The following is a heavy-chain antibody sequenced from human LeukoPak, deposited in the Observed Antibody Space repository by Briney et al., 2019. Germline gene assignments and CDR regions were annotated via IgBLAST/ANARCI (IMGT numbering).Heavy chain of an antibody. V-gene: IGHV4-34*01. D-gene: IGHD4-23*01. CDR2: INHSGST. CDR3: ARGLRWQGTFQH. J-gene: IGHJ1*01. Sequence: SETLSLTCAVYGGSFSGYYWSWIRQPPGKGLEWIGEINHSGSTNYNPSLKSRVTISVDTSKNQFSLRLSSVTAADTAVYYCARGLRWQGTFQHWGQGTLVTVSS. CDR1: GGSFSGYY.